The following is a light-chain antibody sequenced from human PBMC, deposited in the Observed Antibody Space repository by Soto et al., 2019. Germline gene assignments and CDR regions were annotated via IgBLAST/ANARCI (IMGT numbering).Light chain of an antibody. CDR1: TSDALSYDA. CDR3: CSYVYSNSWV. Sequence: QSALTQPASVSGTPGQSITISCTGSTSDALSYDAVSWYQSLPGKAPKLIIYEGNKRPSGVSNRFSGARSGNMASLTISGLQAADEADYYCCSYVYSNSWVFGGGTKLTVL. J-gene: IGLJ3*02. CDR2: EGN. V-gene: IGLV2-23*01.